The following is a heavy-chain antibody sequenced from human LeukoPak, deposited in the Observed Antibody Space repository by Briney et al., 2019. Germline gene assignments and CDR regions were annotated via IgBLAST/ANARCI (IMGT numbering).Heavy chain of an antibody. CDR2: IRYDGSNK. CDR3: ANLESEILDY. Sequence: PGGSLRLSCAASEFTFSHYSMNWVRQAPGKGLEWVAFIRYDGSNKYYADSVKGRFTISRDNSKNTLYLQMNSLRAEDTAVYYCANLESEILDYWGQGTLVTVSS. V-gene: IGHV3-30*02. CDR1: EFTFSHYS. D-gene: IGHD3-3*01. J-gene: IGHJ4*02.